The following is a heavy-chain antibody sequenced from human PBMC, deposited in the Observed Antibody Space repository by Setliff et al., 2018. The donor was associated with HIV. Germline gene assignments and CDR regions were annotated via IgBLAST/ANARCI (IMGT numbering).Heavy chain of an antibody. V-gene: IGHV4-4*07. CDR3: ARLWGSAQAFDI. CDR2: IYTSGGT. Sequence: PSETLSLTCTVSGGSISSYYWSWIRQPAGKGLEWIGRIYTSGGTKYNPSLKSRVTMSIDMSKNQFSLKLSSLTAADTAVYYCARLWGSAQAFDIWGQGTMVTVSS. D-gene: IGHD7-27*01. CDR1: GGSISSYY. J-gene: IGHJ3*02.